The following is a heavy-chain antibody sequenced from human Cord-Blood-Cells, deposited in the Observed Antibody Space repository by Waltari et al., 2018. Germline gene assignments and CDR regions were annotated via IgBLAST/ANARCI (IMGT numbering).Heavy chain of an antibody. V-gene: IGHV3-21*01. CDR3: ARDRGSSSWFDY. J-gene: IGHJ4*02. CDR2: ISSSSSYI. D-gene: IGHD6-13*01. CDR1: GFTFSSYN. Sequence: EVQLVESGGGLVKPGGSLRLSCAASGFTFSSYNMNWVRQAPGKGLEWVSSISSSSSYIYYADSVKGRFTISRDNAKNSLYLQMNSLRAEDTAVYYCARDRGSSSWFDYWGQGTLVTVSS.